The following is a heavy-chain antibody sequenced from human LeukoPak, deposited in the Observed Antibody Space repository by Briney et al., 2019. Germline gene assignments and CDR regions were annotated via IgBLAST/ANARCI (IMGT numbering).Heavy chain of an antibody. CDR1: GYSISSGYY. D-gene: IGHD2-2*01. CDR2: INHSGST. V-gene: IGHV4-38-2*02. CDR3: AREGDCSSTSCYPNWFDP. J-gene: IGHJ5*02. Sequence: SETLSLTCSVSGYSISSGYYWSWIRQPPGKGLEWIGEINHSGSTNYNPSLKSRVTISVDTSKNQFSLKLSSVTAADTAVYYCAREGDCSSTSCYPNWFDPWGQGTLVTVSS.